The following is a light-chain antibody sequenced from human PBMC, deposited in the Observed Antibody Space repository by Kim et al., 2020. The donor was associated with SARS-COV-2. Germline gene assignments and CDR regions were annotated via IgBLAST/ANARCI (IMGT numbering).Light chain of an antibody. CDR1: SRDIGAYDY. J-gene: IGLJ1*01. CDR3: SSFTGATTYV. Sequence: QSDLTQPASVSGSPGQSVTISCTGTSRDIGAYDYVSWYQQHPGKVPQLMIYDVNRRPSGVSNRFSGSKSGNTASLTISGLQSEDEAVYYCSSFTGATTYVFGSGTKVTVL. V-gene: IGLV2-14*03. CDR2: DVN.